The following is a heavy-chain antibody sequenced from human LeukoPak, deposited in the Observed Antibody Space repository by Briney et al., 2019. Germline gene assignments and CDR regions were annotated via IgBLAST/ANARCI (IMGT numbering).Heavy chain of an antibody. J-gene: IGHJ4*02. CDR1: GFTFSSYA. V-gene: IGHV3-23*01. CDR3: AKIVVVVAATHGFDY. D-gene: IGHD2-15*01. CDR2: ISTGGGGT. Sequence: PGGSLRLSCAASGFTFSSYAMNWVRQAPGKGLEWVSAISTGGGGTYYADSVQGRFTISRDNSKNTLYLQMNSLRAEDTAIYYCAKIVVVVAATHGFDYWGQGALVTVSS.